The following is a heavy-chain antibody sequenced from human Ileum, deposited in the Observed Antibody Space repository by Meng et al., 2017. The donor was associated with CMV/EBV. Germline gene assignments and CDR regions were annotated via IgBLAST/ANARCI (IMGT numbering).Heavy chain of an antibody. Sequence: TDAMNWVSQAPGKGLEWVAFIRHDVSNKVYAESVKGRFIVSRDNSKNTLYLQMNSLRAEDTAIYYCAKDPHPYYNILTGYYPAYFHHWGQGTLVTVSS. D-gene: IGHD3-9*01. V-gene: IGHV3-30*02. J-gene: IGHJ1*01. CDR3: AKDPHPYYNILTGYYPAYFHH. CDR2: IRHDVSNK. CDR1: TDA.